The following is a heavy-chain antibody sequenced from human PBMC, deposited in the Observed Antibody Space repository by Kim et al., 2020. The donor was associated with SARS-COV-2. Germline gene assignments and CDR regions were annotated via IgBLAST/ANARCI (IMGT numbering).Heavy chain of an antibody. CDR3: ATTKGLVISSFDY. Sequence: SETLSLTCTVSGGSISSSSYYWGWIRQPPGKGLEWIGSIYYSGSTYYNPSLKSRVTISVDTSKNQFSLKLSSVTAADTAVYYCATTKGLVISSFDYWGQGTLVTVSS. D-gene: IGHD3-9*01. J-gene: IGHJ4*02. V-gene: IGHV4-39*01. CDR1: GGSISSSSYY. CDR2: IYYSGST.